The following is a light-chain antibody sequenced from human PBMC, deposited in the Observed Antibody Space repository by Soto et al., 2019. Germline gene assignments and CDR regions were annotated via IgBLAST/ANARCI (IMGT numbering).Light chain of an antibody. CDR2: VAS. CDR3: QQSYSTPYT. V-gene: IGKV1-39*01. J-gene: IGKJ2*01. CDR1: QSISSN. Sequence: DIQMTQSPSSLSASVGDRVTITCRASQSISSNLNWYQQKPGEAPKLLIYVASSLQSGVPSRFSGSESGTDYTLTISSLQPDDFATYYCQQSYSTPYTFGQGTKVDIK.